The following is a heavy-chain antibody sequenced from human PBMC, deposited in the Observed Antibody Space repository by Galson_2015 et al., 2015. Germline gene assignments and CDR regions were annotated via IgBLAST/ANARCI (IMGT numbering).Heavy chain of an antibody. J-gene: IGHJ4*02. Sequence: SLRLSCAGSGFTFSNAWMNWVRQAPGKGLEWVGRIKSKPAGGTIDYAAPVKGRFTISRDDSKNTVYLQMSSLKTEDTAVYYCATGVDFDHWGQGTLVTVSS. CDR1: GFTFSNAW. CDR2: IKSKPAGGTI. CDR3: ATGVDFDH. V-gene: IGHV3-15*01.